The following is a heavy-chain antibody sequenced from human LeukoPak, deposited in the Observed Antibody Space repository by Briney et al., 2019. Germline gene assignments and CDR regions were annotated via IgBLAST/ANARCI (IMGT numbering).Heavy chain of an antibody. CDR1: GFTFSSYA. V-gene: IGHV3-23*01. CDR3: AKDLGWLLQTLDY. D-gene: IGHD3-22*01. Sequence: GGSLRLSCAASGFTFSSYAMSWVRQAPGTGLEWVSAISGSGGSTYYADSVKGRFTISRDNSKNTLYLQMNSLRAEDTAVYYCAKDLGWLLQTLDYWGQGTLVTVSS. J-gene: IGHJ4*02. CDR2: ISGSGGST.